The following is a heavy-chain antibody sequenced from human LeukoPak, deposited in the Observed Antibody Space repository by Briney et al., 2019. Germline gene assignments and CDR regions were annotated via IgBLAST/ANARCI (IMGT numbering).Heavy chain of an antibody. CDR2: INPNSGGT. D-gene: IGHD3-10*01. CDR1: GYTFTGYY. CDR3: ASRAMVRGVITDN. Sequence: ASVKVSCKASGYTFTGYYMHWVRQAPGQGLEWMGWINPNSGGTNYAQKFQGRVTMTRDTSISTAYMELSRLRSDDTAVYYCASRAMVRGVITDNWGQGTLVTVSS. V-gene: IGHV1-2*02. J-gene: IGHJ4*02.